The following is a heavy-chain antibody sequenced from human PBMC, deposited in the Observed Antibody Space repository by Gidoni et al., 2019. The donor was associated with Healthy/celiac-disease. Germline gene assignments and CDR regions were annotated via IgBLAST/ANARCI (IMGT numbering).Heavy chain of an antibody. Sequence: QVQLQESGPGLVKPSQTLSLTCTVSGGSISRGGYYWSWIRQHPGKGLEWIGYIYYSGSTYYNPSLKSRVTISVDTAKNQFSLKLSSVTAADTAVYYCARDVWFGDPNWFDPWGQGTLVTVSS. CDR2: IYYSGST. D-gene: IGHD3-10*01. J-gene: IGHJ5*02. CDR3: ARDVWFGDPNWFDP. CDR1: GGSISRGGYY. V-gene: IGHV4-31*03.